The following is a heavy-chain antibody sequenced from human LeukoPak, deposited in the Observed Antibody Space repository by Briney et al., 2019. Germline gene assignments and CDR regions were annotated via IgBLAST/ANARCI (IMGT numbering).Heavy chain of an antibody. V-gene: IGHV4-39*07. CDR3: ATDPGSYYESGGYYFFDY. D-gene: IGHD3-22*01. CDR2: IYYSGSA. J-gene: IGHJ4*02. Sequence: PGGPLRLSCAASGFTFSSYWVSWIRQPPGKGLEWIGSIYYSGSAYYNPSLKSRLTISVDTSMNQFSLKLSSVTDADTAAYYCATDPGSYYESGGYYFFDYWGQGTLVTVSS. CDR1: GFTFSSYW.